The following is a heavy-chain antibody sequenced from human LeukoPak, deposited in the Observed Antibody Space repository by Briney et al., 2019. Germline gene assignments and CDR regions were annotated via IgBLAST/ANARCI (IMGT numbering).Heavy chain of an antibody. V-gene: IGHV3-49*04. CDR3: TRDEQAAAGTPNWFDP. CDR1: GFTFGDYA. CDR2: IRSKAYGGTT. Sequence: PGRSLRLSCTASGFTFGDYAMSWVRQAPGKGLEWVGFIRSKAYGGTTEYAASVKGRFTISRDDSKSIAYLHMNSLKTEDTAVYYCTRDEQAAAGTPNWFDPWGQGTLVTVSS. D-gene: IGHD6-13*01. J-gene: IGHJ5*02.